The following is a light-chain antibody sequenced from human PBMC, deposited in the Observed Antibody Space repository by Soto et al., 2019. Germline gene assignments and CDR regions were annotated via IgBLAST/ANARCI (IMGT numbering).Light chain of an antibody. Sequence: DIQMTQSPSSLSASVGDRVTITCRASQTISIFLNWYQQTPGKAPNLLXYGASTLQGGVPSRFSGSGSGTDLTLTISRLQPEDFATYYCQRSYGSPPWTFGQGTKVDIK. CDR2: GAS. CDR3: QRSYGSPPWT. V-gene: IGKV1-39*01. J-gene: IGKJ1*01. CDR1: QTISIF.